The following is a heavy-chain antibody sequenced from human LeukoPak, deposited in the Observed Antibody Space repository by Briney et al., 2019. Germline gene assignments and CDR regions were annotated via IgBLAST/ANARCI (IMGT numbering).Heavy chain of an antibody. CDR2: IYTSGST. V-gene: IGHV4-4*07. Sequence: SETLSLTCTVSGGSISSYYWSWIRQPAGKGLEWIGRIYTSGSTNYNPSLKSRVTMSVDTSKNQFSLKLSSVTAADTAVYYCARVSYDFWSGYSVPNYYYMDVWGKGTTVTVSS. CDR3: ARVSYDFWSGYSVPNYYYMDV. D-gene: IGHD3-3*01. J-gene: IGHJ6*03. CDR1: GGSISSYY.